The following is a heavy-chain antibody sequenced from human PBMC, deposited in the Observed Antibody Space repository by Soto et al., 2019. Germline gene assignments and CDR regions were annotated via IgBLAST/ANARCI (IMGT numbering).Heavy chain of an antibody. D-gene: IGHD2-2*02. V-gene: IGHV1-69*13. CDR3: ARRGETDIVGVPAAIDYGMDV. CDR1: GGTFSSYA. CDR2: IIPIFGTA. J-gene: IGHJ6*02. Sequence: SVKVSCKASGGTFSSYAISWVRQAPVQGLDWMGGIIPIFGTANYAQKFHGRVTITADESTSTAYMELSSLRSEDTAVYYCARRGETDIVGVPAAIDYGMDVWGQGTTVTVSS.